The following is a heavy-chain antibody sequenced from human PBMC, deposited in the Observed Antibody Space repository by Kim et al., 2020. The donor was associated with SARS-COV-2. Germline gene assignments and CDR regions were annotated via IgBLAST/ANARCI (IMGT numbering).Heavy chain of an antibody. V-gene: IGHV1-69*13. CDR1: GGTFSSYA. CDR2: IIPIFGTA. J-gene: IGHJ6*02. D-gene: IGHD5-18*01. CDR3: ARDGGGLYSYGEIPPYYYYGMDV. Sequence: SVKVSCKASGGTFSSYAISWVRQAPGQGLEWMGGIIPIFGTANYAQKFQGRVTITADESTSTAYMELSSLRSEDTAVYYCARDGGGLYSYGEIPPYYYYGMDVWGQGTTVTVSS.